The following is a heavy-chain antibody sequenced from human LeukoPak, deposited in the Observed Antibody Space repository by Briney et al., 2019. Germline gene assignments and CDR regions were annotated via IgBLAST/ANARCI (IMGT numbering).Heavy chain of an antibody. CDR2: IIPLLGIS. D-gene: IGHD4-11*01. CDR3: ARGGLSTVRGLAY. Sequence: SVKVSCKASGGSFSNFAISWVRQAPGQGLEWMGRIIPLLGISNYAQDFQDRVTITADKSTTTAYMELSSLRSDDTAVYYCARGGLSTVRGLAYWGQGTLVTVSS. J-gene: IGHJ4*02. CDR1: GGSFSNFA. V-gene: IGHV1-69*04.